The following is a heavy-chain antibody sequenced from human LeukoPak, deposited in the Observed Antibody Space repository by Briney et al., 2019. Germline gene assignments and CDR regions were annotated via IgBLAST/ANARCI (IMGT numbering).Heavy chain of an antibody. D-gene: IGHD2-2*01. CDR3: ARHGPSLSTSFDY. CDR2: IYYSGST. Sequence: SETLSLTCTVPGGSISSSSYYWGWIRQPPGKGLEWIGSIYYSGSTYYNPSLKSRVTISVDTSKNQFSLKLSSVTAADTAVYYCARHGPSLSTSFDYWGQGTLVTVSS. CDR1: GGSISSSSYY. V-gene: IGHV4-39*01. J-gene: IGHJ4*02.